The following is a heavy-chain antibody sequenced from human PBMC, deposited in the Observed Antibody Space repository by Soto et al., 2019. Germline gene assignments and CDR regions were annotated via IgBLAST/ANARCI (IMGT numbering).Heavy chain of an antibody. D-gene: IGHD6-13*01. V-gene: IGHV4-34*01. Sequence: TSETLSLTCAVYGGSFSGYYWTWIRQPPGKRLEWIGEINHSGRTNQNPSLKSRVTISVDTSKNQFSLKLSSVTAADTAVYYCARGDLPGIAAAGTANYGMDVWGQGTTVTVS. J-gene: IGHJ6*02. CDR1: GGSFSGYY. CDR3: ARGDLPGIAAAGTANYGMDV. CDR2: INHSGRT.